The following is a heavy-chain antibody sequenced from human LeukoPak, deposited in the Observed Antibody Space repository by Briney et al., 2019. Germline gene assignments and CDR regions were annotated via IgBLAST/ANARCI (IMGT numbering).Heavy chain of an antibody. CDR1: GFTFSSYS. J-gene: IGHJ5*02. Sequence: GGSLRLSCAASGFTFSSYSMNWVRQAPGKGLEWVSSISSSSSYIYYADSVKGRFTISRDNAKNSLYLQMNSLTAEDTAVYYCARGTRVAANLHTAWGQGTLVTVSS. CDR2: ISSSSSYI. CDR3: ARGTRVAANLHTA. V-gene: IGHV3-21*01. D-gene: IGHD2-15*01.